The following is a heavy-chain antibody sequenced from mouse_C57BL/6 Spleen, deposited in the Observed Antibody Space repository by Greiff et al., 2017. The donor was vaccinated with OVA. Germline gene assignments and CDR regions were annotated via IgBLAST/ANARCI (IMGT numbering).Heavy chain of an antibody. CDR3: ARNPGQGYYGSSRGYFDV. D-gene: IGHD1-1*01. V-gene: IGHV2-2*01. Sequence: QVQLKESGPGLVQPSQSLSITCTVSGFSLTSYGVHWVRQSPGKGLEWLGVIWSGGSTDYNAAFISRLSISKDNSKSQVFFKMNSLQADDTAIYYCARNPGQGYYGSSRGYFDVWGTGTTVTVSS. CDR2: IWSGGST. J-gene: IGHJ1*03. CDR1: GFSLTSYG.